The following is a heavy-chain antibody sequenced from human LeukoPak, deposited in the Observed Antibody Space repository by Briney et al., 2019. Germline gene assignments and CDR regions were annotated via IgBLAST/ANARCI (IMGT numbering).Heavy chain of an antibody. Sequence: SETLSLTCTVSGGSISSSSYYWGWIRQPPGKGLEWIGSIYYSGSTYYNPSLKSRVTISVDTSKNQFSLKLSSVTAADTAVYYCARDGWGWLQFGAFDIWGQGTMVTVSS. V-gene: IGHV4-39*07. CDR3: ARDGWGWLQFGAFDI. J-gene: IGHJ3*02. D-gene: IGHD5-24*01. CDR1: GGSISSSSYY. CDR2: IYYSGST.